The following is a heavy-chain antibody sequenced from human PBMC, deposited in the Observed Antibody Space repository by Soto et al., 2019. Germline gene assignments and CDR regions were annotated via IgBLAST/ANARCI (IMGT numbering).Heavy chain of an antibody. Sequence: SETLSLTCTVAGGYISSYYWSWIRQPPGKGLEWIGYIYYSGSTNYNPSLKSRVTISVDTSKNQFSLKLSSVTAADTAVYYCARDQVGPWGQGTLVTVSS. CDR2: IYYSGST. CDR1: GGYISSYY. J-gene: IGHJ5*02. CDR3: ARDQVGP. V-gene: IGHV4-59*01.